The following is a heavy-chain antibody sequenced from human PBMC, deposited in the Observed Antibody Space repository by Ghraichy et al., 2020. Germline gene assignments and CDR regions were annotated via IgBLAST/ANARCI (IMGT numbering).Heavy chain of an antibody. CDR2: INHSGST. CDR1: GGSFSGYY. D-gene: IGHD3-22*01. V-gene: IGHV4-34*01. Sequence: ESLNISCAVYGGSFSGYYWSWIRQPPGKGLEWIGEINHSGSTNYNPSLKSRVTISVDTSKNQFSLKLSSVTAADTAVYYCARGRYYDSSGYYKRFYWFDPWGQGTLVTVSS. CDR3: ARGRYYDSSGYYKRFYWFDP. J-gene: IGHJ5*02.